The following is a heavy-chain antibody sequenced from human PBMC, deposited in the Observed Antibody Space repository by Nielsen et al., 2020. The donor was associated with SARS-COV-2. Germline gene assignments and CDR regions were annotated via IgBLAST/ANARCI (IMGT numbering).Heavy chain of an antibody. D-gene: IGHD3-3*01. V-gene: IGHV3-21*01. CDR1: GFTFRSYT. CDR3: ARGRAIFGVAKDFDY. Sequence: GESLKISCAASGFTFRSYTMNWVRQAPGKGLEWVSTITSSSTYIYYTDSVKGRFTISRDNAKNSLYLQMNSLRAEDTAVYYCARGRAIFGVAKDFDYWGQGTLVTVSS. J-gene: IGHJ4*02. CDR2: ITSSSTYI.